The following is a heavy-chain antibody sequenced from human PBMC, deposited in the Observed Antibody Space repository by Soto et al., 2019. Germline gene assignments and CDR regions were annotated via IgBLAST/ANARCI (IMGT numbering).Heavy chain of an antibody. J-gene: IGHJ6*02. CDR2: IYYSGST. CDR1: GGSISSSSYY. CDR3: AKGRRITIFGVVVGYYGMDV. V-gene: IGHV4-39*01. Sequence: PSETLSLTCTVSGGSISSSSYYWGWIRQPPGKGLEWIGSIYYSGSTYYNPSLKSRVTISVDTSKNQFSLKLSPVTAADTAVYYCAKGRRITIFGVVVGYYGMDVWGQGTTVTVSS. D-gene: IGHD3-3*01.